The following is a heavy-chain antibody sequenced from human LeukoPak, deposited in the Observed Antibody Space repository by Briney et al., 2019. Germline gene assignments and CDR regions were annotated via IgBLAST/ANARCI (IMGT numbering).Heavy chain of an antibody. D-gene: IGHD3-10*01. CDR2: ISAYNGNT. J-gene: IGHJ6*04. V-gene: IGHV1-18*04. CDR3: ARDITMVRGVPYYYYGMDV. CDR1: GYTFTSYG. Sequence: GASVKVSCKASGYTFTSYGISWVRQAPGQGLEWVGWISAYNGNTDYAQKLQGRVTMATDTSTSTAYMELRSLRSDDTAVYYCARDITMVRGVPYYYYGMDVWGKGTTVTVSS.